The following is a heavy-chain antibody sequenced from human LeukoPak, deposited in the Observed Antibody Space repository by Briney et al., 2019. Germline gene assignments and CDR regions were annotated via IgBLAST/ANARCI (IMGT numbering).Heavy chain of an antibody. CDR3: ARVSLRFLEYSYFDY. V-gene: IGHV3-11*04. Sequence: GGSLRLSCAASGFTFSDYYMSWIRQAPGKGLEWVSYISSSSSTIYYADSVKGRFTISRDNSKNTLYLQMNSLRAEDTAVYYCARVSLRFLEYSYFDYWGQGTLVTVSS. D-gene: IGHD3-3*01. CDR2: ISSSSSTI. CDR1: GFTFSDYY. J-gene: IGHJ4*02.